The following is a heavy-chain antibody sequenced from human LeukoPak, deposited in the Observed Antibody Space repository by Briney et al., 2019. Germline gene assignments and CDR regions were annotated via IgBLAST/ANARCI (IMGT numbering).Heavy chain of an antibody. CDR2: IYSGGST. CDR1: GFTVNTNY. CDR3: ATRIAASGRYYFDY. J-gene: IGHJ4*02. V-gene: IGHV3-53*01. Sequence: GGSLRLSCAASGFTVNTNYMSWVRQAPGKGLAWVSLIYSGGSTYYADSVKGRFTISRDNSKNTLYPQMNSLRAEDTAVYYCATRIAASGRYYFDYWGQGTLVTVSS. D-gene: IGHD6-13*01.